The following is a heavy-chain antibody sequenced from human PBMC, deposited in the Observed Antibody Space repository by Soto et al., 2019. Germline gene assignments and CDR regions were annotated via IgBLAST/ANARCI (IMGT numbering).Heavy chain of an antibody. D-gene: IGHD2-2*01. Sequence: GSLRLSCTVSGFAFNNYGINWVRQAPGKGLEWVSSISKSDYTYYSDSVTGRFTISRDNAKNSVSLQMNTLRVEDTAVYYCAREDSIIIPAVSDFWGQGTLVTVSS. J-gene: IGHJ4*02. CDR2: ISKSDYT. CDR1: GFAFNNYG. V-gene: IGHV3-21*01. CDR3: AREDSIIIPAVSDF.